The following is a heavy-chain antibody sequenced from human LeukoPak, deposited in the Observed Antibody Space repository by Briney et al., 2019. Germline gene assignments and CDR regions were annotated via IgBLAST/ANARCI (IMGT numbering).Heavy chain of an antibody. CDR1: GFTFSSYS. CDR2: ISSSSSYI. V-gene: IGHV3-21*01. D-gene: IGHD4-17*01. CDR3: ARDLTTVTTVDAFDI. J-gene: IGHJ3*02. Sequence: PGGSLRLSCAASGFTFSSYSMNWVRQAPGKGLEWVSSISSSSSYIYYADSVKGRFTISRDNAKNSLYLQMNSLRAEDTAVYYCARDLTTVTTVDAFDIWGQGTMVTVSS.